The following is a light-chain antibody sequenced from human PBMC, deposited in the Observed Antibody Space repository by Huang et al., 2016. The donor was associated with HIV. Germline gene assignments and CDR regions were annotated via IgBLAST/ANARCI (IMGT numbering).Light chain of an antibody. Sequence: AIQMTQSPASLSASVGDRVTITCRASQDIGNALGWYQQRLGKAPKLLVSSTSHLQSGVPSRFTGSGSATHFTLTISGLQPEDFTVYYCLQDHIYPWTFGQGTKVEI. J-gene: IGKJ1*01. CDR1: QDIGNA. CDR2: STS. CDR3: LQDHIYPWT. V-gene: IGKV1-6*01.